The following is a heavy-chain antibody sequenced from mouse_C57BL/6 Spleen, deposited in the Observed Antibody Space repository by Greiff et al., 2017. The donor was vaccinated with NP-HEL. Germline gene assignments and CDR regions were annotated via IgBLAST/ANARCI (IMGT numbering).Heavy chain of an antibody. D-gene: IGHD1-1*01. CDR3: ARLVYGSSYGAY. J-gene: IGHJ3*01. V-gene: IGHV1-9*01. CDR2: ILPGSGST. CDR1: GYTFTGYW. Sequence: QVQLQQSGAELMKPGASVKLSCKATGYTFTGYWIEWVKQRPGHGLEWIGEILPGSGSTNYNEKFKGKATFTADTSSNTAYMQLSSLTTEDSAIYYWARLVYGSSYGAYWGQGTLVTVSA.